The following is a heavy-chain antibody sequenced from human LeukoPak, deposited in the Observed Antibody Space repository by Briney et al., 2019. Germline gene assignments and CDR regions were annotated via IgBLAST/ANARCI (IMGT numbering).Heavy chain of an antibody. Sequence: PGGSLRLSCAASGFTFTTFWMSWVRQAPGKGLEWVGNIKQDGSERYYVDSVKGRFTISRDNAKNTLYLQMNSLRAEDTGVYYCAGSGWQVYLDYWGQGALVTVSS. CDR2: IKQDGSER. CDR1: GFTFTTFW. CDR3: AGSGWQVYLDY. J-gene: IGHJ4*02. V-gene: IGHV3-7*01. D-gene: IGHD6-19*01.